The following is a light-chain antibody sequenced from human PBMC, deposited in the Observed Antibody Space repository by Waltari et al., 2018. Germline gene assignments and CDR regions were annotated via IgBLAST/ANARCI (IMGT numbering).Light chain of an antibody. CDR1: QSISSW. J-gene: IGKJ1*01. CDR2: KAS. V-gene: IGKV1-5*03. Sequence: DIQMTQSPSSLSASVGDRVTHTCRASQSISSWLAWYQQKPGKAPNLLIYKASSLGSGVPSRFSGSGSGTEFTLTISSLQPDDFATYYCQQYNSYSRTFGQGTKVEIK. CDR3: QQYNSYSRT.